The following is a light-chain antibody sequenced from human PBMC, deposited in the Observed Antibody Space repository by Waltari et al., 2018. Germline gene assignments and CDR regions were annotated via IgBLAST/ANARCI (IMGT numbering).Light chain of an antibody. CDR1: QSVGRF. CDR2: DAS. V-gene: IGKV3-20*01. J-gene: IGKJ1*01. Sequence: EIVLTQSPGTLSLSAGERATLSCRASQSVGRFLAWYQQKPGQAPRLLIYDASSRATGIPDRFSGSGSGTDSSLTISRLEPEDFAVYYCQHYVRLPATFGQGTKVEIK. CDR3: QHYVRLPAT.